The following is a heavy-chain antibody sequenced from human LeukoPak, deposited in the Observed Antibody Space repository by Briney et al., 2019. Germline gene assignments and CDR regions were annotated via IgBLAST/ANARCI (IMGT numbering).Heavy chain of an antibody. J-gene: IGHJ4*02. CDR1: AIWFSDYW. Sequence: GQSMSLARVVDAIWFSDYWMNWVRQAPGKGLEWVANIKGDGSDTYYVDSGKGRFTIPRDNTKNSLYLQMNSMRVEDTADYYCASNNGIFPYWGRGALVTVSS. D-gene: IGHD3-3*02. CDR2: IKGDGSDT. V-gene: IGHV3-7*01. CDR3: ASNNGIFPY.